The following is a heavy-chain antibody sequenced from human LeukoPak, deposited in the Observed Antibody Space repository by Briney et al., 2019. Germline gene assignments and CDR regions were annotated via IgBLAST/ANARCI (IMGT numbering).Heavy chain of an antibody. CDR1: CGPQYRQH. V-gene: IGHV4-59*08. CDR3: ARNIVVSCFVSDYYYYGMDV. Sequence: SDTLPLTRTLCCGPQYRQHGISPRQPPGKGLEWVGYIYYSGRPTYNPSLKSRDPISIHTSKKHFSLKLSSVTAAVTVVYHCARNIVVSCFVSDYYYYGMDVWGQGTTVTVSS. D-gene: IGHD3-22*01. CDR2: IYYSGRP. J-gene: IGHJ6*02.